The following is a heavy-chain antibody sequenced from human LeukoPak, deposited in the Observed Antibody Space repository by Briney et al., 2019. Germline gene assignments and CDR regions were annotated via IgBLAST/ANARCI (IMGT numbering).Heavy chain of an antibody. CDR3: ARVSTISPGAFDY. CDR2: TRNKANSHTT. CDR1: GFTFSSYG. V-gene: IGHV3-72*01. D-gene: IGHD5-24*01. J-gene: IGHJ4*02. Sequence: SGGSLRLSCAASGFTFSSYGMHWVRQAPGKGLEWVARTRNKANSHTTEYAASVKGRFTISRDDSKNSLYLQMNSLRTEDTALYYCARVSTISPGAFDYWGQGTLVTVSS.